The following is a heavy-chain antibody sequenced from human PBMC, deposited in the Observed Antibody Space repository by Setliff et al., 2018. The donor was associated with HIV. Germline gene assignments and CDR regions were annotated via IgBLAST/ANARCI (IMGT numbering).Heavy chain of an antibody. CDR3: ARGWGAGSYSRPSWFDP. CDR1: GGSISRGTYY. D-gene: IGHD3-10*01. Sequence: SETLSLTCTVSGGSISRGTYYWSWIRQPAGKGLEWIGHIYTSGSTNYNPSLKSRVTISEDTSKNQFSLKLSSVTAADPALYYCARGWGAGSYSRPSWFDPWGQGTLVTVSS. CDR2: IYTSGST. V-gene: IGHV4-61*09. J-gene: IGHJ5*02.